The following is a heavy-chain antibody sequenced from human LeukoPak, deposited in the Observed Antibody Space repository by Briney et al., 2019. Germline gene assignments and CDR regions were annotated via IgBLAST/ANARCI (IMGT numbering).Heavy chain of an antibody. D-gene: IGHD5-18*01. CDR3: ARWIQLKNFDY. V-gene: IGHV3-21*01. Sequence: VSSISSSSSYIYYADSVKGRFTISRDNAKNSLYLQMNSLRAEDTAVYYCARWIQLKNFDYWGQGTLVTVSS. CDR2: ISSSSSYI. J-gene: IGHJ4*02.